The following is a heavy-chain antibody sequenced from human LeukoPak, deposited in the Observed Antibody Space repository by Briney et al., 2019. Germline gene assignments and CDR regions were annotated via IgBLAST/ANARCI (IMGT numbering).Heavy chain of an antibody. Sequence: KPSQTLSLTCTVSGGSISSGGYYWSWIRQPAGKGLEWIGRIYTSGSTNYNPSLKSRVTISVDTSKNQFSLKLSSVTAADTAVYYCARHEEAAAGSHAFDIWGQGTMVTVSS. J-gene: IGHJ3*02. CDR3: ARHEEAAAGSHAFDI. CDR2: IYTSGST. D-gene: IGHD6-13*01. V-gene: IGHV4-61*02. CDR1: GGSISSGGYY.